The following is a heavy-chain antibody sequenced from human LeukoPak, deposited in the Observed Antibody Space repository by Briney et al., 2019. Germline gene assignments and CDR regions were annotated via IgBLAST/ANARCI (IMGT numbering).Heavy chain of an antibody. CDR2: ITYSGSI. CDR1: GGSFSGKY. V-gene: IGHV4-34*01. J-gene: IGHJ1*01. CDR3: ARGGRSTVTNPGDEYFQH. Sequence: PSETLSLTCAVSGGSFSGKYWTWIRQPPGKGLEWIGEITYSGSIYYNPSLKSRVTISVDTSKNQFSLKLNSVTAADTAVYYCARGGRSTVTNPGDEYFQHWGQGTLVTVSS. D-gene: IGHD4-17*01.